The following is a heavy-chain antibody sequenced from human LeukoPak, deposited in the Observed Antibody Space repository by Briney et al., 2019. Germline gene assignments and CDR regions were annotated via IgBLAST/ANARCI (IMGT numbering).Heavy chain of an antibody. D-gene: IGHD6-19*01. CDR3: ARRGTGSGLVDY. V-gene: IGHV1-2*02. CDR1: GYTFTGYY. J-gene: IGHJ4*02. CDR2: INPNSGGT. Sequence: ASVKVSCKASGYTFTGYYMHWVRQAPGQGLEWMGWINPNSGGTNYAQKFQGRVTMTRDTSISTAYMELSRLRSDDTAAYYCARRGTGSGLVDYWGQGTLVTVSS.